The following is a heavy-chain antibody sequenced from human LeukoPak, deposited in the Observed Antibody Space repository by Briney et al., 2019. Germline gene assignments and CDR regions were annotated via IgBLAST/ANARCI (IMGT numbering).Heavy chain of an antibody. CDR1: GFTFSSYG. J-gene: IGHJ4*02. CDR3: AKDRMDTAMVQYYFDY. D-gene: IGHD5-18*01. V-gene: IGHV3-30*02. CDR2: IRYDGSNK. Sequence: GGSLRLSCAASGFTFSSYGMHWVRQAPGKGLEWVAFIRYDGSNKYYADSVKGRFTISRDNSKNTLYLQMNSLRAEDTAVYYCAKDRMDTAMVQYYFDYGGQGTLVTVSS.